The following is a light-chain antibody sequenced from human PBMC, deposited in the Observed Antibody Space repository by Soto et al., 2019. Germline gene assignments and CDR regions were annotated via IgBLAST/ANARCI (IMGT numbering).Light chain of an antibody. Sequence: IQITQSPSTLSASLAERVTITFRASQSVGYWLAWYQQKPGKATQFLIYDASNLHDGVPSRFSGSGSGTEFPLTISGLQPDDFASYYCQQYYSSWTFGQGTKVDIK. J-gene: IGKJ1*01. CDR1: QSVGYW. V-gene: IGKV1-5*01. CDR2: DAS. CDR3: QQYYSSWT.